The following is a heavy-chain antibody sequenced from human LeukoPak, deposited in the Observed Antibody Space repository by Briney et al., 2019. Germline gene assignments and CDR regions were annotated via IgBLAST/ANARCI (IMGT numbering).Heavy chain of an antibody. Sequence: SETLSLTCTVSGGSISSYYWSWIRQPPGKGLEWIGDIYYSGSTNYNPSLKSRVTISVDTSKNQFSLKLSSVTAADTAVYYCARDHDILTGPIASNAFDIWGQGTMVSVSS. V-gene: IGHV4-59*01. CDR2: IYYSGST. D-gene: IGHD3-9*01. CDR1: GGSISSYY. J-gene: IGHJ3*02. CDR3: ARDHDILTGPIASNAFDI.